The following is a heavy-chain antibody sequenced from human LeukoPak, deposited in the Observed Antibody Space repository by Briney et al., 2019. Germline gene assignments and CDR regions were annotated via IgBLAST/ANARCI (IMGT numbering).Heavy chain of an antibody. D-gene: IGHD6-6*01. CDR2: ISSNGGST. CDR1: GFTFSSYA. V-gene: IGHV3-64D*06. CDR3: VKGHSEYSSSPDFDY. J-gene: IGHJ4*02. Sequence: GGSLRLSCSASGFTFSSYAMHWVRQAPGKGLEYVSAISSNGGSTYYADSVKGRFTISRDNSKNTLYLQMSSLRAEDTAVYYCVKGHSEYSSSPDFDYWGQGTLVTVSS.